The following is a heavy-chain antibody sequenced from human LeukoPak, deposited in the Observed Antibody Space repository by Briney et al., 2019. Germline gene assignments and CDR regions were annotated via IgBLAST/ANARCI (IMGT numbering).Heavy chain of an antibody. CDR2: MNPTSGGT. Sequence: ASVKVSCKASGYTFTGYYIHWVRQAPGQGPEWMGLMNPTSGGTEYTQKFQGRVSMTRDTSTSTAYMELSSLRSDDTAIYYCARDVGDPGRGNALDYWGQGTLVTVSS. D-gene: IGHD2-8*01. CDR3: ARDVGDPGRGNALDY. CDR1: GYTFTGYY. V-gene: IGHV1-2*02. J-gene: IGHJ4*02.